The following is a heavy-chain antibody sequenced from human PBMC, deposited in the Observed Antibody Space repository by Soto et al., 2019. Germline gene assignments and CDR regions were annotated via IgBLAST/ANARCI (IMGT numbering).Heavy chain of an antibody. J-gene: IGHJ5*02. CDR3: ARDKGGRYDDSSGYYYSNWFDP. CDR1: GFTFRSYA. V-gene: IGHV3-30-3*01. Sequence: PVGSLRLSCVASGFTFRSYAMHWVRQAPGKGLEWVAVISYDGNYKYYADSVQGRFTVSRDNSKNTLYLQMNSLRAEDTALYYCARDKGGRYDDSSGYYYSNWFDPWGLGTLVTVSS. CDR2: ISYDGNYK. D-gene: IGHD3-22*01.